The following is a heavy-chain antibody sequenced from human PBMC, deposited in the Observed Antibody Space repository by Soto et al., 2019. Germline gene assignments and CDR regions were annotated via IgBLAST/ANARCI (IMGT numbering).Heavy chain of an antibody. D-gene: IGHD2-21*02. Sequence: ASVKVSCKASGGTFSSYAISWVRQAPGQGLEWMGGIIPIFGTANYAESVKGRFTISRDNSKNTLYLQMNSLRTEDTAVYYCATAFQAPAQQFWGQGTLVTVSS. V-gene: IGHV1-69*05. CDR1: GGTFSSYA. J-gene: IGHJ1*01. CDR2: IIPIFGTA. CDR3: ATAFQAPAQQF.